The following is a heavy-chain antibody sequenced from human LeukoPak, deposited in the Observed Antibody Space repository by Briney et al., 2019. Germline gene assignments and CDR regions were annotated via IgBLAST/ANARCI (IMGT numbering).Heavy chain of an antibody. V-gene: IGHV3-7*03. CDR2: IKTDGSDK. D-gene: IGHD3-10*01. J-gene: IGHJ4*02. Sequence: GGSLRLSCAASGFTFSNYWMSWVRQAPGKGPEWVGDIKTDGSDKYYVGSVKGRFTVSRDNAKNSLYLQMNSLRAEDTAVYYCARDSLIQYGSGSYWGFDYWGQGILVTVSS. CDR1: GFTFSNYW. CDR3: ARDSLIQYGSGSYWGFDY.